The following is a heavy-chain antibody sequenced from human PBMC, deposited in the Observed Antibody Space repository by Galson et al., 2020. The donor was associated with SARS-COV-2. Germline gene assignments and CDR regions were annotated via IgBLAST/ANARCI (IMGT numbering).Heavy chain of an antibody. J-gene: IGHJ6*02. CDR1: GYTFTGYY. CDR3: ASQYYYDSSGYYYREAYYYGMDV. V-gene: IGHV1-2*02. CDR2: INPNSGGT. D-gene: IGHD3-22*01. Sequence: ASVKVSCKASGYTFTGYYMHWVRQAPGQGLEWMGWINPNSGGTNYAQKFQGRVTMTRDTSISTAYMELSRLRSDDTAVYYCASQYYYDSSGYYYREAYYYGMDVWGQGTTVAVSS.